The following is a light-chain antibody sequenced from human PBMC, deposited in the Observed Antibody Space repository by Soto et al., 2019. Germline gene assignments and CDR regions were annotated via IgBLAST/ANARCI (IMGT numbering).Light chain of an antibody. CDR2: DVS. Sequence: QSALTQPASASGSPGQSITISCTGTSSDVGGYNYVSWYQQHPGKAPKLMIYDVSNRPAGVSNRFSGSKSGNTASLTISGLQAEDEADYYCSAYTSSSPLSVFGPGTKLTVL. CDR1: SSDVGGYNY. CDR3: SAYTSSSPLSV. V-gene: IGLV2-14*01. J-gene: IGLJ1*01.